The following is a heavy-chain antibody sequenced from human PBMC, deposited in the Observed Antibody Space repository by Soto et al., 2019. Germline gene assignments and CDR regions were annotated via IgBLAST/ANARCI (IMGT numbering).Heavy chain of an antibody. Sequence: GESLKISCETSGYNFNTWWVAWVRQMPGKGLEWMGIIYPGDSGVRYSPSFQGQVTISAETSTTTAYLYWSRVKASDAAIYYCARSQFNYVWGTSGYFDYWGQGTLVTVSS. J-gene: IGHJ4*02. D-gene: IGHD3-16*01. CDR2: IYPGDSGV. V-gene: IGHV5-51*01. CDR1: GYNFNTWW. CDR3: ARSQFNYVWGTSGYFDY.